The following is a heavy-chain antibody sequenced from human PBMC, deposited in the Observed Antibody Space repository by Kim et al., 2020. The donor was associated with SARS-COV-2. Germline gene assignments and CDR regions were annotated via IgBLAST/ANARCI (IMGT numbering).Heavy chain of an antibody. D-gene: IGHD3-3*01. Sequence: RFTISRDNSKNALYLQMNGLRAEDTAVYYCAKSPSLGYYDFWSGYYFSDYWGQGTLVTVSS. CDR3: AKSPSLGYYDFWSGYYFSDY. J-gene: IGHJ4*02. V-gene: IGHV3-23*01.